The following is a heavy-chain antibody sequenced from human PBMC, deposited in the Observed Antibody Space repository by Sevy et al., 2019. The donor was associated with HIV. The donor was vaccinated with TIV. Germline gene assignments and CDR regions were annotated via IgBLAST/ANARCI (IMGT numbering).Heavy chain of an antibody. CDR2: ISYDGSNK. CDR3: ARDYDFWSGAVVYYYGMDV. Sequence: GGSLRLSCAASGFTFSSYGMHWVRQAPGKGLEWVAVISYDGSNKYYADSVKGRFTISRDNSKNTLYLQMNSLRAEDTAVYYCARDYDFWSGAVVYYYGMDVWGQGTMVTVSS. V-gene: IGHV3-30*03. J-gene: IGHJ6*02. D-gene: IGHD3-3*01. CDR1: GFTFSSYG.